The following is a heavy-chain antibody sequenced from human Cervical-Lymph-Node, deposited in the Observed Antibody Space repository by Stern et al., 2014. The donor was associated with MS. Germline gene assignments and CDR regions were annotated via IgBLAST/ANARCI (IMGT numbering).Heavy chain of an antibody. CDR3: ARGDIVATIPPYYGMDV. CDR1: GFTFSSYW. D-gene: IGHD5-12*01. CDR2: INSDGSST. V-gene: IGHV3-74*02. J-gene: IGHJ6*02. Sequence: EVQLVESGGGLVQPGGSLRLSCAASGFTFSSYWMHWVRQAPGKGLGWVSLINSDGSSTSYADSVKGRFTISRDNAKNTLYLQMNSLRAEDTAVYYCARGDIVATIPPYYGMDVWGQGTTVTVSS.